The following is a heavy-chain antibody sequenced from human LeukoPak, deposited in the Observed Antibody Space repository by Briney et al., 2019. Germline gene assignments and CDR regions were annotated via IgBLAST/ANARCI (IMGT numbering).Heavy chain of an antibody. CDR2: INHSGST. CDR1: GGSFSGYY. Sequence: PSETLSLTCAVYGGSFSGYYWSWIRQPPGKGLEWIGEINHSGSTNYNPSLKSRVTISVDTSKNQFSLKLSSVTAADTAVYYCARSPERWLQLLIDYWGQGTLVTVSS. D-gene: IGHD5-24*01. J-gene: IGHJ4*02. V-gene: IGHV4-34*01. CDR3: ARSPERWLQLLIDY.